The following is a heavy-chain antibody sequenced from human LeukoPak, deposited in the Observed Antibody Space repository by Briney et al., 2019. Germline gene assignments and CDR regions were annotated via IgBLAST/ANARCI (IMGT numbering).Heavy chain of an antibody. J-gene: IGHJ5*02. D-gene: IGHD6-19*01. CDR1: GYTFTSYG. CDR3: ARAQQWLVYNWFDP. V-gene: IGHV1-18*01. Sequence: GASVKVSCKASGYTFTSYGFSWVRQAPGQGLEWMGWISAYNANTNYAQNLQGRVTMTTDTSTSTAYMELRSLRSDDTAVYYCARAQQWLVYNWFDPWGQGTLVTVSS. CDR2: ISAYNANT.